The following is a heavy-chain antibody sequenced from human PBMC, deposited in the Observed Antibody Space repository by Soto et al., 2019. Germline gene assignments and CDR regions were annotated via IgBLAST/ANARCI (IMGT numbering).Heavy chain of an antibody. CDR1: GFTFSSYS. CDR3: ARDCYDSSGYLALFDY. J-gene: IGHJ4*02. D-gene: IGHD3-22*01. V-gene: IGHV3-48*01. CDR2: ISSSSSTI. Sequence: GSLRLSCAASGFTFSSYSMNWVRQAPGKGLEWVSYISSSSSTIYYADSVKGRFTISRDNAKNSLYLQMNSLRAEDTAVYYCARDCYDSSGYLALFDYWGQGTLVTVSS.